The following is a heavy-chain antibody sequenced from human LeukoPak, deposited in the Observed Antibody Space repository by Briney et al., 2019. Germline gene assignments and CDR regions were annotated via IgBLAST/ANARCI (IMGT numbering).Heavy chain of an antibody. Sequence: SETLSLTCTVSGGSISSGNYYWTWIRQPAGKGLEWIGRIYTSGSTNYNPSLKSRVTISVDTSKNQFSLKLSSVTAADTAVYYCSVLVAQYCSGGSCYGYYFDYWGQGTLVTVSS. V-gene: IGHV4-61*02. CDR2: IYTSGST. J-gene: IGHJ4*02. CDR3: SVLVAQYCSGGSCYGYYFDY. CDR1: GGSISSGNYY. D-gene: IGHD2-15*01.